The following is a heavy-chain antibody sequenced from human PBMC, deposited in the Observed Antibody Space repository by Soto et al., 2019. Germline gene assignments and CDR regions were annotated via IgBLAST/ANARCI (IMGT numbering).Heavy chain of an antibody. D-gene: IGHD1-1*01. CDR3: ARDRGWKCFDY. V-gene: IGHV3-7*01. J-gene: IGHJ4*02. CDR2: MKPDEREK. Sequence: DVQLVESGGGLVQPGGSLRLSCVASGFTFSTSWMNWVRQAPGKGLEWVASMKPDEREKYYVDSVRGRFAISKDNATNSLYLHMNRLRAEDTAVYYCARDRGWKCFDYWGQGTLLTVSA. CDR1: GFTFSTSW.